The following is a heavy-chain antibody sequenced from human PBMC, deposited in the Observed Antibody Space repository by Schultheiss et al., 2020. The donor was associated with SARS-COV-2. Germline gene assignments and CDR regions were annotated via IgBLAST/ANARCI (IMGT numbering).Heavy chain of an antibody. D-gene: IGHD4-11*01. Sequence: ASVKVSCKASGFTFTSNDINWVRQATGQGLEWMGSVSPNSGNTDYAQKFQGRVTITRDTSIATAYMELSGLRSEDTAVYYCARDHDYSNFGRSYFGLDVWGQGTTVTVSS. CDR2: VSPNSGNT. V-gene: IGHV1-8*03. J-gene: IGHJ6*02. CDR1: GFTFTSND. CDR3: ARDHDYSNFGRSYFGLDV.